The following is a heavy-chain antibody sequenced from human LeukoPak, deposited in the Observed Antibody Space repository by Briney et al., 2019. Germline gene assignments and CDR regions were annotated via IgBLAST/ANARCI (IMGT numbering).Heavy chain of an antibody. J-gene: IGHJ4*02. D-gene: IGHD4-17*01. CDR2: IRSKAGSYAT. V-gene: IGHV3-73*01. CDR3: TGGTTVTTLDY. Sequence: GGSLRLSCVASGFTFSGSAMHWVRQASGRGLEWVARIRSKAGSYATECAASVKGRFTISREDSKNTAYLQMNSLKTEDTAVYYCTGGTTVTTLDYWGQGTLVTVSS. CDR1: GFTFSGSA.